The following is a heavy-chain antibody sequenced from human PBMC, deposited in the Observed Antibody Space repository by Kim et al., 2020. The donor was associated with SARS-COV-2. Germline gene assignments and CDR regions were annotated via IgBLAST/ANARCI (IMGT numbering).Heavy chain of an antibody. J-gene: IGHJ2*01. CDR3: AKDRFGYVMFSLESYF. CDR2: ISSSGGII. CDR1: GFTFSEFS. Sequence: GGSLRLSCAASGFTFSEFSMNWVRQAPGEGPEWVASISSSGGIIYYTDSAKGRFTISRDNARTELYLEMNDLRVDDSAVYFCAKDRFGYVMFSLESYF. D-gene: IGHD2-15*01. V-gene: IGHV3-21*06.